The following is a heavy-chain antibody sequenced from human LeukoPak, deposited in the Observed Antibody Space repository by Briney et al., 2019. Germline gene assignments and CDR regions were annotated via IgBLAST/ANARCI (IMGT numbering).Heavy chain of an antibody. J-gene: IGHJ4*02. CDR1: GFTFSSYW. CDR2: INSDGSST. V-gene: IGHV3-74*01. CDR3: ARVLMIRNDN. Sequence: GRSLRLSCAASGFTFSSYWMHWVRHAPGKWLVWVSRINSDGSSTSYADSVKGRFTISRHNAKNTLYLQMNSLRAEDTAVYYCARVLMIRNDNWGQGTLVTVSS. D-gene: IGHD3-16*01.